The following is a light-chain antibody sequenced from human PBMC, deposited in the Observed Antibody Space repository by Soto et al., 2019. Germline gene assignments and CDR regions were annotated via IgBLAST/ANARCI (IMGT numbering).Light chain of an antibody. CDR2: DAS. Sequence: DIRMTQSPSTLSASVRDRVTTTCXASEPISRWLAWYQQKPGKAPKLLIYDASSLESGVPSRFSGSGSGTEFTLTISSLQPDDFATYYCQQYNSYSGTFGQGTKVDI. CDR3: QQYNSYSGT. J-gene: IGKJ1*01. CDR1: EPISRW. V-gene: IGKV1-5*01.